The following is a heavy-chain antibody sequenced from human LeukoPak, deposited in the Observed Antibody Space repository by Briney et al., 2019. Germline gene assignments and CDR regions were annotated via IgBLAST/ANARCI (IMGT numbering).Heavy chain of an antibody. CDR2: LYSGGTT. V-gene: IGHV3-53*01. Sequence: QTGGSLRLSCAASGFTVSTNYMSWVRQAPGKGLEWVSVLYSGGTTYYADSVKGRFTISRDNSKNTLYLQMNSLRAEDTAVYYCARTPSGHSFDYWGQGTLVTVSS. J-gene: IGHJ4*02. D-gene: IGHD1-14*01. CDR3: ARTPSGHSFDY. CDR1: GFTVSTNY.